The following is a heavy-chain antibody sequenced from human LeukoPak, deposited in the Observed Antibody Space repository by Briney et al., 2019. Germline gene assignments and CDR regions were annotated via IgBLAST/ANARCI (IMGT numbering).Heavy chain of an antibody. CDR3: ARDESIAVAGNLGDY. Sequence: PGGTLRLSCAASGFTFSSYAMHWVRQAPGKGLEWMAVISYDGSNKYYADSVKGRFTISRDNSKNTLYLQMNSLRAEDTAVYYCARDESIAVAGNLGDYWGQGTLVTVSS. CDR1: GFTFSSYA. CDR2: ISYDGSNK. J-gene: IGHJ4*02. V-gene: IGHV3-30*04. D-gene: IGHD6-19*01.